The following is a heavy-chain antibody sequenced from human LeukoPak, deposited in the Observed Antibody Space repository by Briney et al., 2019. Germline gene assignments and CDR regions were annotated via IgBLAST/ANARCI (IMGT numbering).Heavy chain of an antibody. J-gene: IGHJ4*02. CDR1: GFPFSKYG. CDR3: ARAGIENALDY. V-gene: IGHV3-33*01. CDR2: IWYDGSNK. D-gene: IGHD5-24*01. Sequence: GGSLRLSCAACGFPFSKYGINWVRQAPGKGREWVAIIWYDGSNKYFEESVMGRFTISKDNSKNTVYLQMNSLRVEDTAVYHCARAGIENALDYWGQGTQVPLSS.